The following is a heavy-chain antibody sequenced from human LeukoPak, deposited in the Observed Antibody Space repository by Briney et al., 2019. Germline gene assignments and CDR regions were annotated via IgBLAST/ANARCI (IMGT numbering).Heavy chain of an antibody. V-gene: IGHV4-38-2*01. D-gene: IGHD6-6*01. J-gene: IGHJ6*03. CDR3: ARMGYSSSFTTLYYYYYMDV. Sequence: SETLSLTCAVSGYSISSGYYWGWIRQPPGKGLEWIGSIYHSGSTYYNPSLKSRVTISVDTSKNQFSLKLSSVTAADTAVYYCARMGYSSSFTTLYYYYYMDVWGKGTTVTVSS. CDR2: IYHSGST. CDR1: GYSISSGYY.